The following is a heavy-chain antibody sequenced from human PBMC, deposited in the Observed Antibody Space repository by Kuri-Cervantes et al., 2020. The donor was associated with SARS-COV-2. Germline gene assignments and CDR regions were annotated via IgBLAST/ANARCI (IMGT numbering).Heavy chain of an antibody. CDR3: ARLDAVVYFGMDV. Sequence: ASVKVSCKASGYTFINYYMHWVRQAPGQGLEWMGWISAFNGNTNYAQKFRDRVALTTDTSTSIAYMELRTLRSDDTAVYYCARLDAVVYFGMDVWGQGTTVTVSS. CDR1: GYTFINYY. D-gene: IGHD5-18*01. V-gene: IGHV1-18*04. J-gene: IGHJ6*02. CDR2: ISAFNGNT.